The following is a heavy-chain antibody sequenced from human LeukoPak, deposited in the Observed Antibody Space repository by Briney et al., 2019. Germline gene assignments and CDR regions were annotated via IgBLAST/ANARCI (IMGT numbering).Heavy chain of an antibody. V-gene: IGHV1-69*04. J-gene: IGHJ4*02. CDR3: ARDSLDVFRATGGDY. CDR2: IIPILGIA. CDR1: GGTFSSYA. Sequence: GSSVKVSCKASGGTFSSYAISWVRQAPGQGLEWMGRIIPILGIANYAQKFQGRVTMTRDTSISTAYMELSRLRSDDTAVYYCARDSLDVFRATGGDYWGQGTLVTVSS. D-gene: IGHD2-21*01.